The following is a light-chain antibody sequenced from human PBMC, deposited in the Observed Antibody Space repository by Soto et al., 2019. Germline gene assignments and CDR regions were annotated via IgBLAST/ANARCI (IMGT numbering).Light chain of an antibody. CDR2: GAS. CDR1: QSVSSSY. Sequence: EIVLTQSPGTLSLSPGERATLSCRASQSVSSSYLAWYQQKPGQAPRLLIYGASSRATGIPDRFSGSGSGTDFTLTISRLEPEDFAVYYCQQYDNSSLTFGRGTKVEIK. V-gene: IGKV3-20*01. CDR3: QQYDNSSLT. J-gene: IGKJ4*01.